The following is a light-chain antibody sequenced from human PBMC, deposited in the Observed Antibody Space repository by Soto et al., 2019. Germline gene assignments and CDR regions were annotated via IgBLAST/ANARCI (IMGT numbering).Light chain of an antibody. CDR3: SSYTSSNTWV. CDR1: SSDIGGHNY. V-gene: IGLV2-14*01. J-gene: IGLJ3*02. Sequence: QSALTQPASVSGSPGQSITISCTGTSSDIGGHNYVSWYQHHPGKAPKVIIYEVSDRPSGISDRFSGSTSGNTASLTISGLQAEDEADYYRSSYTSSNTWVFGGGTKLTVL. CDR2: EVS.